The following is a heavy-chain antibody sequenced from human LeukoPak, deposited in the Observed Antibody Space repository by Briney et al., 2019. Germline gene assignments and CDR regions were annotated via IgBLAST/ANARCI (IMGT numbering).Heavy chain of an antibody. CDR2: IYYSGTT. D-gene: IGHD2-15*01. Sequence: SETLSLTCTVSGGSISSDYWSWIRQSPGKGLEWIGYIYYSGTTSYNPSLKSRVTISLDTSKNQFSLKLSSVTAADTAVYYCARALNPLPGTYYFDYWGQGTLVTVSS. CDR3: ARALNPLPGTYYFDY. CDR1: GGSISSDY. J-gene: IGHJ4*02. V-gene: IGHV4-59*12.